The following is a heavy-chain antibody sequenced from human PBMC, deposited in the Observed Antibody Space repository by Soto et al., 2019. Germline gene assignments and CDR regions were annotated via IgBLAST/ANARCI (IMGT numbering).Heavy chain of an antibody. V-gene: IGHV3-30*03. Sequence: QLVESGGGVAQPGRSLRLSCAASGFSFTTYGMHWACQAPGKGLEWVAAISNDGSYKNYADSVKGRFTISRDNSKNTLYLQMDSLRAEDTAAYYCAGGWYFFDYCGQGTLVTVSS. CDR3: AGGWYFFDY. CDR1: GFSFTTYG. J-gene: IGHJ4*02. D-gene: IGHD6-19*01. CDR2: ISNDGSYK.